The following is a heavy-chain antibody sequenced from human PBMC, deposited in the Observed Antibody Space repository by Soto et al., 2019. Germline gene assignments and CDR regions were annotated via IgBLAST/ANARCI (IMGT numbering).Heavy chain of an antibody. CDR1: GFSFDTYN. V-gene: IGHV3-21*01. D-gene: IGHD6-19*01. CDR2: ISSGRPDI. CDR3: ARDHLGIAAGDFDL. Sequence: PGGSLRLSCAASGFSFDTYNMNWLRQAPGKCLEWVSSISSGRPDIFYADSVRGRFTISRDDAKKSLFLQMNSLRADDTAVYYCARDHLGIAAGDFDLWGQGXLVTVYS. J-gene: IGHJ4*02.